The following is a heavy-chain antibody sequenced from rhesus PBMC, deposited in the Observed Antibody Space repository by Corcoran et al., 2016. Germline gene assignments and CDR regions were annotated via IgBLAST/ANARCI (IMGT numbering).Heavy chain of an antibody. J-gene: IGHJ4*01. D-gene: IGHD5-30*01. V-gene: IGHV4-80*01. Sequence: QVQLQESGPGLVKPSVTLSPTCAVPGVSFNIYYWRWFRRSPGQGMEWMGEVVVTSRSSFYNPSLVSRVTISKDASKNQFSLRLSSVTAADTAVYYCMKNTGHSGHAYDYWGQGILVTVSS. CDR3: MKNTGHSGHAYDY. CDR1: GVSFNIYY. CDR2: VVVTSRSS.